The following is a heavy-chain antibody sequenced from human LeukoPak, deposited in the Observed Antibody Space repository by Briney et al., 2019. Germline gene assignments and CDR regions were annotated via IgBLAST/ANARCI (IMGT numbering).Heavy chain of an antibody. V-gene: IGHV4-38-2*02. Sequence: SETLSLTCTVSGYSISSGYYWGWIRQSPEKGLEWIGSIYHSGATYYNPSLKSRVTISVDTSKNQFSLKLSSVTAADTAVYYCARETSQKGAHYMDVWGKGTTVTISS. CDR2: IYHSGAT. CDR1: GYSISSGYY. CDR3: ARETSQKGAHYMDV. D-gene: IGHD3-16*01. J-gene: IGHJ6*03.